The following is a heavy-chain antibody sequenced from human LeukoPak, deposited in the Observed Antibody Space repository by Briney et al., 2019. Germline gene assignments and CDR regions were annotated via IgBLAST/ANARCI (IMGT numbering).Heavy chain of an antibody. V-gene: IGHV4-39*07. J-gene: IGHJ5*02. CDR3: ARDGYGLPRDLFDP. CDR1: GGSISSSSYY. D-gene: IGHD5-12*01. Sequence: PSETLSLTCTVSGGSISSSSYYWGWIRQPPGKGLEWIGSIYYSGSTYYNPSLKSRVTISVDTSKNQFSLKLSSVTAADTAVYYCARDGYGLPRDLFDPWGQGTLVTVSS. CDR2: IYYSGST.